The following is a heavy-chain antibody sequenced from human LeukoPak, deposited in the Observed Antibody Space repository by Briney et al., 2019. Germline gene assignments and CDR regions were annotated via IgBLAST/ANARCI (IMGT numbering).Heavy chain of an antibody. Sequence: GASLKISCKCSGSSFTSYWISGVRQLPGKGLEWMGRIDPSDSYTNYSPSFHGHVTISADKSISTAYLQWSSLKASDTAMYYCARDPLVSVLSGDYWGQGTLVTVSS. D-gene: IGHD6-6*01. CDR3: ARDPLVSVLSGDY. CDR2: IDPSDSYT. CDR1: GSSFTSYW. V-gene: IGHV5-10-1*01. J-gene: IGHJ4*02.